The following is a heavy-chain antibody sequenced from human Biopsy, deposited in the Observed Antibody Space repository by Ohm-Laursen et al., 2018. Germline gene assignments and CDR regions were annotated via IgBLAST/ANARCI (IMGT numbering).Heavy chain of an antibody. J-gene: IGHJ4*02. CDR3: AREAIGYQLPCDD. CDR2: IIPILRTT. D-gene: IGHD2-2*01. V-gene: IGHV1-69*11. CDR1: TGTFNSYG. Sequence: SVKASCKASTGTFNSYGIIWVRQAPGQVLEWMGRIIPILRTTAYAQTFLGRVTITADSPTSTVDMELTSLTSDDTAVYFCAREAIGYQLPCDDWGQGTLVTVSS.